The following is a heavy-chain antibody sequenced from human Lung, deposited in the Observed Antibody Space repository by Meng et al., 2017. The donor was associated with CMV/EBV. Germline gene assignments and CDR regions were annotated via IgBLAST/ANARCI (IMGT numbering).Heavy chain of an antibody. CDR1: GGSITGGEYY. V-gene: IGHV4-30-4*01. D-gene: IGHD5-18*01. J-gene: IGHJ4*02. CDR2: VYYTGGT. Sequence: PLPESGPGLVQASQALSLPCPVSGGSITGGEYYWSWIRQPPGKGLEWIGCVYYTGGTYDNPSLKSRLSMSVDTSNNQFFLNLTSVTAADTAFYFCARGSNTAMAYFDSWGLGTLVTVSS. CDR3: ARGSNTAMAYFDS.